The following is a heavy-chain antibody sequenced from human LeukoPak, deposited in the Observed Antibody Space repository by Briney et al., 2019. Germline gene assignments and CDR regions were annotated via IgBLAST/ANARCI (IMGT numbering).Heavy chain of an antibody. CDR1: GGTFSSYA. CDR3: ARGVVVNTRAFDI. J-gene: IGHJ3*02. Sequence: ASVKVSCKASGGTFSSYAISWVRQAPGQGLEWMGWINPNSGGTNYAQKFQGRVTMTRDTSISTAYMELSRLRSDDTAVYYCARGVVVNTRAFDIWGQGTMVTVSS. CDR2: INPNSGGT. V-gene: IGHV1-2*02. D-gene: IGHD2-21*01.